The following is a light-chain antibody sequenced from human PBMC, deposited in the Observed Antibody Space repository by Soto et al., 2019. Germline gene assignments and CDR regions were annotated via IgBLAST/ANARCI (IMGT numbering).Light chain of an antibody. Sequence: EIVMTQSPATLSVSPGERDTLSCRASQSVFSNLAWYQQKPGQAPRLLIYGASTRATGIPARFSGSGSGTEFTLTISSLQSEDFAVYYCQQYNNWPPYTFGQGTKLEIK. V-gene: IGKV3-15*01. CDR3: QQYNNWPPYT. J-gene: IGKJ2*01. CDR1: QSVFSN. CDR2: GAS.